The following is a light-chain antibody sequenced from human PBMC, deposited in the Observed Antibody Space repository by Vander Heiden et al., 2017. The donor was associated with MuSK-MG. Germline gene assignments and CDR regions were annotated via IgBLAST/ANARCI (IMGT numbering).Light chain of an antibody. CDR1: ALPRKY. J-gene: IGLJ3*02. CDR3: YSTDRSGNRV. CDR2: ENK. V-gene: IGLV3-10*01. Sequence: SYELTQTPSVSVSPGQTATITCSGDALPRKYAYWYQLKSGQAPVLVIFENKKRPAEIPERFSGSSSGTMATLSIAAAQVEDEGDYYCYSTDRSGNRVFGGGTKQTVL.